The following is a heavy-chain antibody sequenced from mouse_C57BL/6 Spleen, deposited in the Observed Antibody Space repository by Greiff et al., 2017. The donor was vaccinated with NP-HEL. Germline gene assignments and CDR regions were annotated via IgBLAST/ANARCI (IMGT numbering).Heavy chain of an antibody. V-gene: IGHV2-6*03. D-gene: IGHD3-2*02. CDR1: GFSLTSYG. CDR2: IWSDGST. CDR3: ARSDSSGYYAMDY. Sequence: VQLQESGPGLVAPSQSLSITCTVSGFSLTSYGVHWVRQPPGKGLEWLVVIWSDGSTTYNSALKSRLSISKDNSKSQVFLKMNSLQTDDTAMYYCARSDSSGYYAMDYWGQGTSVTISS. J-gene: IGHJ4*01.